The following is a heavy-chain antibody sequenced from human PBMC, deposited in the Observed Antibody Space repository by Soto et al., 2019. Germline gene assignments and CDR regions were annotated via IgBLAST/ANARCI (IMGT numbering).Heavy chain of an antibody. CDR3: ARHRAASGDY. Sequence: QLQLQESGPGLVKPSETLSLTCTVSGGSISHSSYYWGCIRQPQGKGLAWIGSIYYSVSTYYYPSPRRRVTMSVGTSKSQFSLKLSSGTAADPAVYDCARHRAASGDYWGQGTPVTVSS. CDR2: IYYSVST. J-gene: IGHJ4*02. V-gene: IGHV4-39*01. D-gene: IGHD1-1*01. CDR1: GGSISHSSYY.